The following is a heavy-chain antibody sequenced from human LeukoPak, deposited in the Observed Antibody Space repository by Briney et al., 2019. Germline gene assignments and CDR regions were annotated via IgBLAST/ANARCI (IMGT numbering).Heavy chain of an antibody. J-gene: IGHJ6*03. CDR1: GFTFSSYG. CDR2: ISYDGSNK. D-gene: IGHD2-15*01. Sequence: PGRSLRLSCAASGFTFSSYGMHWVRQAPGKGLEWVADISYDGSNKYYADSVKGRFTISRDNSKNTLYLQMNSLRAEDTAVYYCAKAATPMDYYYYMDVWGKGTTVTVSS. CDR3: AKAATPMDYYYYMDV. V-gene: IGHV3-30*18.